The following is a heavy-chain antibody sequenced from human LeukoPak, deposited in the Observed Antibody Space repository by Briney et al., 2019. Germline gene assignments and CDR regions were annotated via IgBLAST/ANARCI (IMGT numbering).Heavy chain of an antibody. CDR1: GFTFCNYW. V-gene: IGHV3-7*01. Sequence: GGSLRLSCVASGFTFCNYWMSWVRQAPGKGLAWVANIKQDGSEKYYVDSVKGRFTISRDNAKNSLYLQMNSLRAEDTAVYYCTRAGAYYYDSSGSDYWGQGTLVTVSS. D-gene: IGHD3-22*01. CDR2: IKQDGSEK. CDR3: TRAGAYYYDSSGSDY. J-gene: IGHJ4*02.